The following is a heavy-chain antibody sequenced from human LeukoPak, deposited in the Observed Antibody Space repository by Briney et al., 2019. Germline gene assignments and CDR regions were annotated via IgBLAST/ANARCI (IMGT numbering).Heavy chain of an antibody. V-gene: IGHV3-23*01. Sequence: QTGGSLRLSCAASGFTFSSYAMSWVRQAPGKGLEWVSTISDNGGSTYYADSVKGRFTISRDNSKNTLYLQKNSLRAEDTAVYYCAKPPPDSSSWLFDYWGQGALVTVSS. D-gene: IGHD6-13*01. CDR1: GFTFSSYA. J-gene: IGHJ4*02. CDR3: AKPPPDSSSWLFDY. CDR2: ISDNGGST.